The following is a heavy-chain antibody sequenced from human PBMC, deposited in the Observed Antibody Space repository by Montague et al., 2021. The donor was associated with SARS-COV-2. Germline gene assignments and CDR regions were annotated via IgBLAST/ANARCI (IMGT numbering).Heavy chain of an antibody. D-gene: IGHD1-26*01. CDR1: GFTFSSYA. Sequence: SLRLSCAASGFTFSSYAMSWVRQAPGKRLEWVSTITGSGGSTYYADSVKGRFTISRDNSKNTLYLQMNSLRAEDTAVYYCAKGGVWERRGLTTFDYWGQGTLVTVSS. J-gene: IGHJ4*02. V-gene: IGHV3-23*01. CDR3: AKGGVWERRGLTTFDY. CDR2: ITGSGGST.